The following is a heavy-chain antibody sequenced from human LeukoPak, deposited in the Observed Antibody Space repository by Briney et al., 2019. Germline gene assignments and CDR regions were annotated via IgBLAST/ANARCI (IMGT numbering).Heavy chain of an antibody. CDR2: INLNSGGT. CDR3: ARDQLPDAFDI. D-gene: IGHD1-1*01. J-gene: IGHJ3*02. Sequence: GASVKVSCKASGFTFIDYSMHWVRQAPGQGLEWMGWINLNSGGTYFAQKFQGRVTTTRDTSISTAFMELTRLTSDDTALYFCARDQLPDAFDIWGQGTMVTVSS. CDR1: GFTFIDYS. V-gene: IGHV1-2*02.